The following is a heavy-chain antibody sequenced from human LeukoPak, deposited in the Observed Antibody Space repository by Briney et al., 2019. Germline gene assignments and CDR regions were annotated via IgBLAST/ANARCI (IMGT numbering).Heavy chain of an antibody. V-gene: IGHV3-9*03. J-gene: IGHJ4*02. CDR1: GFTFDDYA. Sequence: GGSLRLSCAASGFTFDDYAMHWVRQAPGKGLEWVSGISWNSGSIGYADSVKGRFTIPRDNAKNSLYLQMNSLRAEDMALYYCARESTGFDYWGQGTLVTVSS. CDR2: ISWNSGSI. CDR3: ARESTGFDY. D-gene: IGHD3-10*01.